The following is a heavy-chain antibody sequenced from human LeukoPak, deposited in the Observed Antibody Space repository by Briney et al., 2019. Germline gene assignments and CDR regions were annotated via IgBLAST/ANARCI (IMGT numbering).Heavy chain of an antibody. Sequence: GGSLRLSCAASGWMHWVRQAPGKGLVWVSGINHDGTGTYYADSVKGRFTISRDNSKNTLYLQMNSLRAEDTAVYYCAKLSGYSDYWGQGTLVTVSS. J-gene: IGHJ4*02. V-gene: IGHV3-74*01. D-gene: IGHD5-12*01. CDR3: AKLSGYSDY. CDR2: INHDGTGT. CDR1: GW.